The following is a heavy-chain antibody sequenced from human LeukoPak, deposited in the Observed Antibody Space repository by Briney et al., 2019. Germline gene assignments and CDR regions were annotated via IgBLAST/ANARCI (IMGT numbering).Heavy chain of an antibody. Sequence: SETLSLTCIVSGGFINNFYWSWIRQPPGKGLEWIGYIYYSGSTNYNPSLKSRVTISIDTSKTQFSLKLSSVTAADTAVYYCARVGGSNFYYYGLDVWGQGTTVTVSS. CDR1: GGFINNFY. V-gene: IGHV4-59*01. CDR2: IYYSGST. CDR3: ARVGGSNFYYYGLDV. D-gene: IGHD2-2*01. J-gene: IGHJ6*02.